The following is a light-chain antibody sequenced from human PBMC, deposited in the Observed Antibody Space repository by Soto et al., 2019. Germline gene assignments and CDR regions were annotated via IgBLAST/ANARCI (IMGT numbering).Light chain of an antibody. CDR1: QSVSSNY. Sequence: EIVLTQSPGTLSLSPGERATLSCRASQSVSSNYLAWYQQKPGQTPRLLIYGASSRATGIQDRFSGSGSGTDCTLTISRLEHEDFAVYYCQQYGSSPYTFGQGTKLEIK. V-gene: IGKV3-20*01. CDR3: QQYGSSPYT. J-gene: IGKJ2*01. CDR2: GAS.